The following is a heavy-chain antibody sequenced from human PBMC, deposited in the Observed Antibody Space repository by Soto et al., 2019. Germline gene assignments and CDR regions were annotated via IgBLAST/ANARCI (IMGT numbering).Heavy chain of an antibody. CDR1: GGTFSSYA. Sequence: ASVKVSCKASGGTFSSYAISWVRQAPGQGLEWMGGIIPIFGTANYAQKFQGRVTITADESTSTAYMELSSLRSEDTAVYYCASTAVAGGSYYYYGMDVWGQGTTVTVSS. CDR2: IIPIFGTA. D-gene: IGHD6-19*01. CDR3: ASTAVAGGSYYYYGMDV. V-gene: IGHV1-69*13. J-gene: IGHJ6*02.